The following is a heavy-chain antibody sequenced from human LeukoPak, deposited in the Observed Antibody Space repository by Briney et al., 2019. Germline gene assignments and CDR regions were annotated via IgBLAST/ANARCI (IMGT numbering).Heavy chain of an antibody. CDR3: ARGQKYYYDSSGYGPNDY. CDR1: GGSFSGYY. J-gene: IGHJ4*02. CDR2: INHSGST. Sequence: SETLSLTCAVYGGSFSGYYWSWIRQPPGKGLEWIGEINHSGSTKYNPSLKSRVTISIDTSKNQFSLKVSSVTAADTAVYYCARGQKYYYDSSGYGPNDYWGQGSLVTVSS. V-gene: IGHV4-34*01. D-gene: IGHD3-22*01.